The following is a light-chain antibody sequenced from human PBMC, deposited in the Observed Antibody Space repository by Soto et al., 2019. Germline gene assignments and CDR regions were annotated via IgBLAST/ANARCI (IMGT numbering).Light chain of an antibody. Sequence: QSALTQPASVSGSPGQSMTISCTGTSSDVGGYNYVSWYQQHPGKAPKLMIYEVSNRPSGVSNRFSGSKSDNTASLTISGLQAEDEADYYCSSYTSSSIPYVFGTGTKLTVL. J-gene: IGLJ1*01. CDR1: SSDVGGYNY. CDR2: EVS. V-gene: IGLV2-14*01. CDR3: SSYTSSSIPYV.